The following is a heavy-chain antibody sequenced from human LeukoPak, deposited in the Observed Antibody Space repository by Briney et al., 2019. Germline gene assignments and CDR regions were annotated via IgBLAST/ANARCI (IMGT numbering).Heavy chain of an antibody. CDR3: ARGITTVVTYDAFDI. CDR2: ISSSGSTI. CDR1: GFTFSDYY. V-gene: IGHV3-11*01. D-gene: IGHD4-23*01. Sequence: GGSLRLSCAASGFTFSDYYMSWIRQAPGKGLELVSYISSSGSTIYYADSVKGRFTISRDNAKNSLYLQMNSLRAEDTAVYYCARGITTVVTYDAFDIWGQGTMVTVSS. J-gene: IGHJ3*02.